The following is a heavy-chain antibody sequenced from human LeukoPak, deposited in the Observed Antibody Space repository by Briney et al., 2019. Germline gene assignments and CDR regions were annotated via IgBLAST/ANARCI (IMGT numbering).Heavy chain of an antibody. V-gene: IGHV4-39*01. Sequence: NPSETLSLTCTVSAGSFISSSYHWGWIRQSPGKGLEWIGTVYYGRTTYYSPSLDGRVTISLDTSANHFSLQLNSVTAADTAVYYCVRHDGRGGATMGAFDSWGQGSLVTVSS. CDR1: AGSFISSSYH. CDR2: VYYGRTT. CDR3: VRHDGRGGATMGAFDS. D-gene: IGHD5-12*01. J-gene: IGHJ5*01.